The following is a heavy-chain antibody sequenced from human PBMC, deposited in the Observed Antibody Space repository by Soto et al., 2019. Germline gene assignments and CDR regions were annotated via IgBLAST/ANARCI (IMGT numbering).Heavy chain of an antibody. Sequence: QVQLQESGPGLVKPSQTLSLTCTVSGGSISSGGYYWSWIRQHPGKGLEWIGYIYYSGSTYYNPSLKSRVTISVDTSKNQFSLKLSSVTAADTAVYYCARGIRSEYYYYGMDVWGQGTTVTVSS. CDR2: IYYSGST. V-gene: IGHV4-31*03. D-gene: IGHD3-10*01. J-gene: IGHJ6*02. CDR1: GGSISSGGYY. CDR3: ARGIRSEYYYYGMDV.